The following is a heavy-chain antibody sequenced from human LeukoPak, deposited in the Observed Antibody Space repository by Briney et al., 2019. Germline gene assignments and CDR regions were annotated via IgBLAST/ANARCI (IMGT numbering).Heavy chain of an antibody. Sequence: SETLSLTCTVSGGSISSYYWSWIRQPPGKGLEWIGYIYYSGSTNYNPSLKSRVTISVGTSKNQFSLKLSSVTAADTAVYYCARRRGGIPSGFDPWGQGTLVTVSS. CDR3: ARRRGGIPSGFDP. CDR2: IYYSGST. CDR1: GGSISSYY. J-gene: IGHJ5*02. V-gene: IGHV4-59*08. D-gene: IGHD1-1*01.